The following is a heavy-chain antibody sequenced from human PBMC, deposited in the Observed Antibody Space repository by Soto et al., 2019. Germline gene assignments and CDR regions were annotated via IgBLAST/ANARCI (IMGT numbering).Heavy chain of an antibody. D-gene: IGHD2-15*01. V-gene: IGHV4-34*01. CDR1: GGSFSGYY. Sequence: SETLSLTCAVYGGSFSGYYWSWIRQPPGKGLEWIGEINHSGSTNYNPSLKSRVTISVDTSKNQFSLKLSSVTAADTAVYYCARGAGYCSGGSCYSSGYFDYWGQGTLVTVSS. CDR2: INHSGST. J-gene: IGHJ4*02. CDR3: ARGAGYCSGGSCYSSGYFDY.